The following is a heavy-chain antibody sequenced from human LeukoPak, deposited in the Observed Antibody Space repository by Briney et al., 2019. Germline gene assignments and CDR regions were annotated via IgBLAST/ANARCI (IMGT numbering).Heavy chain of an antibody. Sequence: ASVKVSCKASGYTFTGYYMHWLRQAPGQGVAWMGWINPNSGGTNYAQKFQCRVTMTRDTSISSAYMELSRLRSDDTAVCYCARSAPAYGSGSYRVLGFDYWGQGTLVTVSS. V-gene: IGHV1-2*02. CDR2: INPNSGGT. CDR1: GYTFTGYY. J-gene: IGHJ4*02. D-gene: IGHD3-10*01. CDR3: ARSAPAYGSGSYRVLGFDY.